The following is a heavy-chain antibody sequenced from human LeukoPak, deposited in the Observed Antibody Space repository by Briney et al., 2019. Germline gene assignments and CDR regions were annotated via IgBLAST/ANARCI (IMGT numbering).Heavy chain of an antibody. CDR1: GFTFSSYG. Sequence: GGSLRLSCAASGFTFSSYGMHWVRQAPGKGLEWVAVIWYDGSNKYYADSVKGRFTISRDNSKNTLYLQMNSLRPEDTAVYYCARSSYCSGGSCYPWGIDYWGQGTLVTVSS. D-gene: IGHD2-15*01. CDR2: IWYDGSNK. V-gene: IGHV3-33*01. J-gene: IGHJ4*02. CDR3: ARSSYCSGGSCYPWGIDY.